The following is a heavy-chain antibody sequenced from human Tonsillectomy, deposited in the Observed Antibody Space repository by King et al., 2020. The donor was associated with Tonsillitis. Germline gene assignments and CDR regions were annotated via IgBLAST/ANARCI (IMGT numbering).Heavy chain of an antibody. D-gene: IGHD6-13*01. CDR3: AKDLGSSWVNYYYSRDV. CDR1: GFTFSSYA. V-gene: IGHV3-23*04. J-gene: IGHJ6*02. Sequence: VQLVESGGGLVQPGGSLRLSCAASGFTFSSYAMSWVRQATGKGMEWVSAISGIGGSTYYADSVKGRFTIPRDNSKNTLYLQMNSLRAEDTAVYYCAKDLGSSWVNYYYSRDVWGQGTTVTVSS. CDR2: ISGIGGST.